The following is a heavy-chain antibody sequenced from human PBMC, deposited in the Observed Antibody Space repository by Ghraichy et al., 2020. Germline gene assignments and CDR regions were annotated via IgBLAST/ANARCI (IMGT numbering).Heavy chain of an antibody. CDR3: ARASRVVRFYYYDALDV. Sequence: GGSLRLSCAASGFSFSNYIMNWVRQAPGKGLEWVSHSSSSSRTISYADSVKGRFTVSRDNAKNSLFLQMNSLRDEDTAVYYCARASRVVRFYYYDALDVWGKGTTVTVSS. CDR1: GFSFSNYI. D-gene: IGHD4-23*01. CDR2: SSSSSRTI. V-gene: IGHV3-48*02. J-gene: IGHJ6*04.